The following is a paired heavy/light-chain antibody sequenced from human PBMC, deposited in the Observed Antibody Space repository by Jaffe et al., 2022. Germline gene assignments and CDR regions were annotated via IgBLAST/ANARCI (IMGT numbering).Light chain of an antibody. CDR1: KLGDKY. CDR2: QHT. V-gene: IGLV3-1*01. J-gene: IGLJ2*01. Sequence: SYELTQPPSVSVSPGQTASITCSGDKLGDKYACWYQQRPGQSPVLVIYQHTKRPSGIPERFSGSNSGNTATLTISGTQAMDEADYYCQAWDSSTAYVVFGGGTKLTVL. CDR3: QAWDSSTAYVV.
Heavy chain of an antibody. CDR1: GFTFTSYA. Sequence: EVQLLESGGGLVQPGGSLRLSCAASGFTFTSYAMSWVRQAPGKGLEWVSSLSSSGYSTYYADSVKGRFTISRDNSKNTLYLEMHSLRAEDTAIYYCARKTLDYSNYDYWGQGILVTVSS. CDR2: LSSSGYST. V-gene: IGHV3-23*01. CDR3: ARKTLDYSNYDY. D-gene: IGHD4-4*01. J-gene: IGHJ4*02.